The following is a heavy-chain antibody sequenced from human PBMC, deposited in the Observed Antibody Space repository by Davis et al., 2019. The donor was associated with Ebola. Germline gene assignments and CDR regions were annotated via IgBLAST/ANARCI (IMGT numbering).Heavy chain of an antibody. V-gene: IGHV1-18*04. D-gene: IGHD1-1*01. CDR3: ARAQFPTTSDH. J-gene: IGHJ4*02. CDR2: INPHNGNT. Sequence: ASVKVSCKASGYTFTSYGITWVRQAPGQGLEWVGWINPHNGNTNYAQTVQGRFIMTSDTATTTAYMEVGSLRSDDTAVYYCARAQFPTTSDHWGQGTLVTISS. CDR1: GYTFTSYG.